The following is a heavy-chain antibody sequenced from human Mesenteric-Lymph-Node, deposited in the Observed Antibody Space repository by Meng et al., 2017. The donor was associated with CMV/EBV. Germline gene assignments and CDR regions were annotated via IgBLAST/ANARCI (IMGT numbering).Heavy chain of an antibody. Sequence: QLQLGESGPGQVKPSETLSLPCTVSGDSISSFYYWGWIRQPPGRGLEWIGSVHYTGSTYYSPSLKSRVTVSVDTSKNQFSLRLTSVTAADTAVYYCARPFPSWQSPRLDPFGAWGQGTLVTVSS. D-gene: IGHD6-19*01. V-gene: IGHV4-39*01. CDR2: VHYTGST. CDR3: ARPFPSWQSPRLDPFGA. CDR1: GDSISSFYY. J-gene: IGHJ5*02.